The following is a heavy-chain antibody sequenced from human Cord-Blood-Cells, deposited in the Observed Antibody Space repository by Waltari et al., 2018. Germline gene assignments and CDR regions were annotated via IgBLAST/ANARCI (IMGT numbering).Heavy chain of an antibody. D-gene: IGHD5-12*01. CDR2: IYTSGST. V-gene: IGHV4-61*09. CDR3: ARDSHGVATGGTYYYYGMDV. Sequence: QVQLQESGPGLVKPSQTLSLTCTVPGGSISSGSYYRTWIRPPPGKRLEWIGYIYTSGSTNYNPSLKSRVTISVDTSKNQFSLKLSSVTAADTAVYYCARDSHGVATGGTYYYYGMDVWGQGTTVTVSS. J-gene: IGHJ6*02. CDR1: GGSISSGSYY.